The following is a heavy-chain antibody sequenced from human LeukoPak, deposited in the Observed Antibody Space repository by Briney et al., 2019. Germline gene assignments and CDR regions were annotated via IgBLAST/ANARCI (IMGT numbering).Heavy chain of an antibody. V-gene: IGHV3-23*01. J-gene: IGHJ4*02. D-gene: IGHD5-24*01. CDR1: GFTFSSYA. CDR3: VRQSRGDAVSN. CDR2: ISGSGGST. Sequence: GGSLRLSCAASGFTFSSYAMSWVRQAPGKGLEWVSAISGSGGSTYYADSVKGRFTISRDNSKNTLYLQMNSLRAEDTAVYYCVRQSRGDAVSNWGQGTLVIVSS.